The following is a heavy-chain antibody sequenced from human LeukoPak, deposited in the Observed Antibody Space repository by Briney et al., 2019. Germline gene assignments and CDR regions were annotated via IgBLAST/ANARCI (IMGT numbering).Heavy chain of an antibody. J-gene: IGHJ4*02. CDR2: IKQDGSEK. CDR1: GFTFSSYW. D-gene: IGHD5-18*01. V-gene: IGHV3-7*01. CDR3: AREDTAMVPKLDY. Sequence: GGSLRLSCAASGFTFSSYWMSWVRQAPGKGLEWVANIKQDGSEKYYVDSVKSRFTISRDNAKNSLYLQMNSLRAEDTAVYYCAREDTAMVPKLDYWGQGTLVTVSS.